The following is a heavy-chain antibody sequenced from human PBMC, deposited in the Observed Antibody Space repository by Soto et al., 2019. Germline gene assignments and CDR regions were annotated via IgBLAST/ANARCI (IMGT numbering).Heavy chain of an antibody. CDR2: IGTAGDT. J-gene: IGHJ4*02. CDR1: GFTLSSYD. Sequence: EVQLVESGGGLVQPGGSLRLSCAASGFTLSSYDMHWVRQATGKGLEWVSGIGTAGDTYYPGSVKGRFTISRENAKNSLYLQMNRLRAGDTAVYYCARGRGADFDYWGQGTLVTVSS. D-gene: IGHD1-26*01. CDR3: ARGRGADFDY. V-gene: IGHV3-13*04.